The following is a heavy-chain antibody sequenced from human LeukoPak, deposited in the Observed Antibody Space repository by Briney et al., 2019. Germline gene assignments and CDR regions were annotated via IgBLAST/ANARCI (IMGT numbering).Heavy chain of an antibody. Sequence: PGRSLRLSCAASGFTFDDYAMHWVRQAPGKGLEWVSGISWNSGSIGYADSVKGRFTVSRDNAKNSLYLQMNSLRAEDMALYYCAKGSPAYYDILTGLFDYWGQGTLVTVSS. V-gene: IGHV3-9*03. D-gene: IGHD3-9*01. CDR1: GFTFDDYA. J-gene: IGHJ4*02. CDR3: AKGSPAYYDILTGLFDY. CDR2: ISWNSGSI.